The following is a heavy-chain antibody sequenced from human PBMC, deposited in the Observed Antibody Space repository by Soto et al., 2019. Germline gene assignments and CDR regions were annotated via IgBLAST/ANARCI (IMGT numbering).Heavy chain of an antibody. CDR3: ARDGTIQMANFDF. CDR1: GGPFSSCG. J-gene: IGHJ4*02. Sequence: QVLLMQSGAEVKKPGSSVKVSCTSSGGPFSSCGISWVRQVPGQGLEWLGGIIPLFGTPSYARKFQDRLTISADESTTTAYMELSSLTSEDTAMYFCARDGTIQMANFDFWGQGTLVTVSS. D-gene: IGHD1-1*01. CDR2: IIPLFGTP. V-gene: IGHV1-69*01.